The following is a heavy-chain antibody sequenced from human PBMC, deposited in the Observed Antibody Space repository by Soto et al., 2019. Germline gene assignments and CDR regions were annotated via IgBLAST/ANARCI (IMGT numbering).Heavy chain of an antibody. D-gene: IGHD3-3*01. CDR2: IYPGDSET. CDR3: ARLKTKKIFKVPLGGNKNCFDP. J-gene: IGHJ5*02. Sequence: GESLKISCTGSGYAFSNYWLGWVRQMPGKGLEWMGIIYPGDSETRYSPSFQGQVTISADKSVSTAYLHWSSLKASDTAMYYWARLKTKKIFKVPLGGNKNCFDPGGQETLVTVSS. CDR1: GYAFSNYW. V-gene: IGHV5-51*01.